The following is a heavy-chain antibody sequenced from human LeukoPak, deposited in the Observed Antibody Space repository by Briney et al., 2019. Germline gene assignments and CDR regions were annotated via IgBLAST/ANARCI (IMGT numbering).Heavy chain of an antibody. CDR3: ARMGLLWFHDAFDI. J-gene: IGHJ3*02. CDR2: ISGSGGST. Sequence: GGSLRLSCAASGFTFSNAWMSWVRQAPGKGLEWVSAISGSGGSTYYADSVKGRFTIPRDNAKNSLYLQMNSLRAEDTAVYYCARMGLLWFHDAFDIWGQGTMVTVSS. V-gene: IGHV3-21*01. CDR1: GFTFSNAW. D-gene: IGHD3-10*01.